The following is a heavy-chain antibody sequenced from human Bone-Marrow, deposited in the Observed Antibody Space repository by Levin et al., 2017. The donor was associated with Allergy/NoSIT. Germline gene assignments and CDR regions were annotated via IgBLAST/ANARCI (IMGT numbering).Heavy chain of an antibody. CDR1: GFAFSSYW. CDR3: AKRGASYYYGMDL. CDR2: IKEDGSER. Sequence: GGSLRLSCAASGFAFSSYWMSWVRQAPGKGLEWVANIKEDGSERYYVDSVKGRFTISRDNAKNSLYLQMNSLRAEDTAVYYCAKRGASYYYGMDLWGQGTTVTVSS. V-gene: IGHV3-7*01. D-gene: IGHD6-25*01. J-gene: IGHJ6*02.